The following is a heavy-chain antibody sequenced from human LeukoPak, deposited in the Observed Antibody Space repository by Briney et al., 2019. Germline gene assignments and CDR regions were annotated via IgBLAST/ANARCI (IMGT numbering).Heavy chain of an antibody. Sequence: GESLKISCKGSGYSFSNYWIGWVRQMPGKGLEWMGVIYPADSDTRYSPSFQGQVIISADKSISTAYLQWSSLKASDTAMYYCARHSVEAGDCLYFYYMDVWGKGTTVTVSS. CDR3: ARHSVEAGDCLYFYYMDV. CDR2: IYPADSDT. D-gene: IGHD2-21*01. CDR1: GYSFSNYW. V-gene: IGHV5-51*01. J-gene: IGHJ6*03.